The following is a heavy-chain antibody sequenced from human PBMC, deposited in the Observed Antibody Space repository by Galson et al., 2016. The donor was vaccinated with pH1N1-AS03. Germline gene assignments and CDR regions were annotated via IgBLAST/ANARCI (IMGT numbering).Heavy chain of an antibody. V-gene: IGHV3-64*02. J-gene: IGHJ6*02. CDR3: TREWKFTHHYYGMDD. D-gene: IGHD1-1*01. Sequence: SLRLSCAASGFIFSDYAIYWVRQAPGKGLEFVSGISDTGGRTYYADSVKGRFTISRDNSENTVFLQMGSLSPEDVAVYYCTREWKFTHHYYGMDDWGQGTTVTVSS. CDR1: GFIFSDYA. CDR2: ISDTGGRT.